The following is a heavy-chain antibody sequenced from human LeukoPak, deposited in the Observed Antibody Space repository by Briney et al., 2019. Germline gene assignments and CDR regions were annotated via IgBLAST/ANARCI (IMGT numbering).Heavy chain of an antibody. CDR1: GGSMSSYQ. J-gene: IGHJ3*02. CDR2: SQNTGST. D-gene: IGHD3-10*01. CDR3: ARDRGARDRGRDNMVRGVIMRAFDI. Sequence: SSETLSLTCTVSGGSMSSYQWSWIRQPPGKGLEWIGTSQNTGSTNYKPSLRSRVTISLDTSKNQFSLNLTSVTAADTAVYFCARDRGARDRGRDNMVRGVIMRAFDIWGQGTMVTVSS. V-gene: IGHV4-59*01.